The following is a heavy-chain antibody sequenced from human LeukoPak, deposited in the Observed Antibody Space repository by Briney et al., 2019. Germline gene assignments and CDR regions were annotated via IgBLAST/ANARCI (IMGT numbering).Heavy chain of an antibody. Sequence: GGSLRLSCAAPGFTFSASALHWVRQAPGKGLEWVAVRSHDGSNEYYAHSVKGRFTISRDNSKNTLYLQVNRLTTEDTAVYYCARDKGITVTFFPDFWGQGILVTVSS. V-gene: IGHV3-30*04. CDR1: GFTFSASA. CDR2: RSHDGSNE. CDR3: ARDKGITVTFFPDF. D-gene: IGHD1/OR15-1a*01. J-gene: IGHJ4*02.